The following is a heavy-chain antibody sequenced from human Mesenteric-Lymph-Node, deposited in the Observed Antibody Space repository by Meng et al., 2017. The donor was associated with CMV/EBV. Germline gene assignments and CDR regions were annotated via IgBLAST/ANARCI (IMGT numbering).Heavy chain of an antibody. CDR3: ARDNYDFWSASSRAANWFDP. CDR2: IYYRGST. V-gene: IGHV4-61*01. CDR1: GGSVSSGSHF. D-gene: IGHD3-3*01. J-gene: IGHJ5*02. Sequence: SETLSLTCTVSGGSVSSGSHFWSWIRQPPGKGLEWIGYIYYRGSTNYNPSLKSRVTISIDTSKNQFSLKLTSVTAADTAMNYCARDNYDFWSASSRAANWFDPWGQGTLVTVSS.